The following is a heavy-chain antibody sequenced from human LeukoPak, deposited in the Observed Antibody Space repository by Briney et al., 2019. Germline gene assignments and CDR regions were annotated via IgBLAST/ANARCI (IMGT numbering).Heavy chain of an antibody. CDR1: GFTFSDHY. CDR2: TRNKANSYTT. D-gene: IGHD2-2*01. Sequence: GGSLRLSCAASGFTFSDHYMDWVRQAPGKGLEWVGRTRNKANSYTTEYAASAKGRFTISRDDSKNSLYLQMNSLKTEDTAVYYCASALGYCSSTSCDYWGQGTLVTVSS. CDR3: ASALGYCSSTSCDY. V-gene: IGHV3-72*01. J-gene: IGHJ4*02.